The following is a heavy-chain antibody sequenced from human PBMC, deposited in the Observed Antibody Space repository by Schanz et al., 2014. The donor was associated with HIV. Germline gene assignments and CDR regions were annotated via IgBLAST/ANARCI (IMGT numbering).Heavy chain of an antibody. J-gene: IGHJ6*02. D-gene: IGHD2-21*02. CDR2: IIPMLGTA. CDR3: ARRESDGALDV. CDR1: GGTFNNYT. V-gene: IGHV1-69*06. Sequence: QVHLVQSGAEVTTPGTSVKVSCKASGGTFNNYTVTWVRQAPGQGLEWMGGIIPMLGTANYAQKFQGRVTITADKSTSTAYMDLRSLRSDDTAVYHCARRESDGALDVWGPGTTVIVSS.